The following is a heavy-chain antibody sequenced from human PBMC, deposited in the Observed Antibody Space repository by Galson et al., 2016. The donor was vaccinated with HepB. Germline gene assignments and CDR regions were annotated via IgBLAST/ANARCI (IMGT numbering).Heavy chain of an antibody. CDR2: ISSSGSTI. CDR3: VAGIAAATAAY. D-gene: IGHD6-13*01. J-gene: IGHJ4*02. Sequence: SLRLSCAVSGFIFNDYAMHWVRQAPGKGLEWLSYISSSGSTIFYSDSVKGRFTISRDNGKNSLYLHMNSLRDEDTAVYYCVAGIAAATAAYWGQGTLLTVSS. CDR1: GFIFNDYA. V-gene: IGHV3-48*02.